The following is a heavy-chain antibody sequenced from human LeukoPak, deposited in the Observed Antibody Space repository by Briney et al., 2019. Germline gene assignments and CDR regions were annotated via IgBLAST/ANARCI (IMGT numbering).Heavy chain of an antibody. J-gene: IGHJ4*02. Sequence: GGSLRLSCAASGFSFSSYEMNWVRQAPGKGLEWVSYTSSSGGTIYSADSVKGRFTISRDNGKNSLYLQMNSLRAEDTAVYYCARGMTGSYFGHFDYWGQGTLVTVSS. CDR1: GFSFSSYE. CDR3: ARGMTGSYFGHFDY. D-gene: IGHD1-26*01. CDR2: TSSSGGTI. V-gene: IGHV3-48*03.